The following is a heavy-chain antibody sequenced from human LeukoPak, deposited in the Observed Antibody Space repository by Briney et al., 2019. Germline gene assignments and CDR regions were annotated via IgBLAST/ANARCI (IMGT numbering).Heavy chain of an antibody. J-gene: IGHJ3*02. CDR1: GASISSYY. Sequence: SETLSLTCTVSGASISSYYWSWIRQPPGKGLEWIGYIYYSGSTNYNPSLKSRVTISVDTSKNQLSLKLSSVTAADTAVYYCARDQSRAFDIWGQGTMVTVSS. V-gene: IGHV4-59*01. CDR3: ARDQSRAFDI. CDR2: IYYSGST.